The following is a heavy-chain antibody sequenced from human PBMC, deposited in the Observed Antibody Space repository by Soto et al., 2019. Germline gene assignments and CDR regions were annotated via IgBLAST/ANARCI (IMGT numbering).Heavy chain of an antibody. V-gene: IGHV1-18*01. D-gene: IGHD3-3*01. Sequence: ASVKVSCKASGYTFTSYGISWVRQAPGQGLEWMGWISAYNCNTNYAQKLQGRVTMTTDTSTCTAYMELRILRSDDTAVYYCARDMAIFGVVIIGNWFDPWGQGTLVTVSS. CDR2: ISAYNCNT. J-gene: IGHJ5*02. CDR1: GYTFTSYG. CDR3: ARDMAIFGVVIIGNWFDP.